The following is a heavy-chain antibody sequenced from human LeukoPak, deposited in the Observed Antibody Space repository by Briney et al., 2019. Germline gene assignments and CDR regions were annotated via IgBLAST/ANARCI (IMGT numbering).Heavy chain of an antibody. CDR3: ARAVAGPNDAFDI. J-gene: IGHJ3*02. V-gene: IGHV3-23*01. D-gene: IGHD6-19*01. Sequence: GGSLRLSCAASGFTFSSYAMSWVRQAPGKGLEWVSAISGSGGSTYYADSVKGRFTISRDNSKNTLYLQMNSLRAEDTAVYYCARAVAGPNDAFDIWGQGTMVTVSS. CDR2: ISGSGGST. CDR1: GFTFSSYA.